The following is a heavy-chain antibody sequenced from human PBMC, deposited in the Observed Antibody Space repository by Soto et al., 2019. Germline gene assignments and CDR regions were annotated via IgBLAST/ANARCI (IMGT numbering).Heavy chain of an antibody. CDR1: GYTFTSYY. Sequence: ASVKVSCKASGYTFTSYYMHWVRQAPGQGLEWMGIINPSGGSTSYAQKFQGRVTMTRDTSTSTVYMELRSLRSEDTAVCYCARFRAGEAFDSWGHGTLVTVSS. CDR2: INPSGGST. V-gene: IGHV1-46*01. CDR3: ARFRAGEAFDS. D-gene: IGHD2-21*01. J-gene: IGHJ4*01.